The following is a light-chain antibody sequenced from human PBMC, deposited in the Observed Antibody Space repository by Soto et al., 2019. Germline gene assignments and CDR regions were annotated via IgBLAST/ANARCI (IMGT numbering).Light chain of an antibody. V-gene: IGKV3-20*01. J-gene: IGKJ3*01. Sequence: EIVLTQSPDTLSLSPGERATLFCRASQTLSINSLAWYQQKPGQAPRLLTYAASTRDTGIPDRFNGSGSGTDFARTINRLQPEDFAVYYCQQYDGAPLTFAPGTKVDVK. CDR3: QQYDGAPLT. CDR2: AAS. CDR1: QTLSINS.